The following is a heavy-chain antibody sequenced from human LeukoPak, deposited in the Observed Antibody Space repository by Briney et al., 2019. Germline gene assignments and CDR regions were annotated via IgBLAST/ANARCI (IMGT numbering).Heavy chain of an antibody. Sequence: SETLSLTCTVSGGSISSSSYYWGWIRQPPGKGLEWIGSIYYSGSTYYNPSLKSRVTISVDTSKNQFSLKLSSVTAADTAVYYCARHEGWDDAFDIWGQGTMVTVSS. CDR3: ARHEGWDDAFDI. J-gene: IGHJ3*02. CDR2: IYYSGST. V-gene: IGHV4-39*01. D-gene: IGHD1-26*01. CDR1: GGSISSSSYY.